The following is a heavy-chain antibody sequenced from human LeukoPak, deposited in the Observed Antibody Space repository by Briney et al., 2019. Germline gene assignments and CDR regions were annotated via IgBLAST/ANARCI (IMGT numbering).Heavy chain of an antibody. J-gene: IGHJ4*02. V-gene: IGHV3-48*04. CDR3: ARVTDYGDYSACFDY. CDR1: GFTFSSYS. Sequence: PGGSLRLSCAASGFTFSSYSMNWVRQAPGKGLEWVSYISSSSSTIYYADSVKGRFTISRDNAKNSLYLQMNSLRAEDTAVYYCARVTDYGDYSACFDYWGQGTLVTVSS. D-gene: IGHD4-17*01. CDR2: ISSSSSTI.